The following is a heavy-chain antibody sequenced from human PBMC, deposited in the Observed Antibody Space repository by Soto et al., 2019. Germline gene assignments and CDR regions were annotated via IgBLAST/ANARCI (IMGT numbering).Heavy chain of an antibody. CDR1: GFTFSSYS. D-gene: IGHD3-10*01. CDR3: ARDYDGFGPMVRGVH. V-gene: IGHV3-21*01. Sequence: GGSLRLSCAASGFTFSSYSMNRVLQAPGKGLEWVSSISSGSSYIYYADSVKGRFTISRDNAKKSLFLQINTLRAEDTAVYYCARDYDGFGPMVRGVHWGQGTLVTVSS. J-gene: IGHJ4*02. CDR2: ISSGSSYI.